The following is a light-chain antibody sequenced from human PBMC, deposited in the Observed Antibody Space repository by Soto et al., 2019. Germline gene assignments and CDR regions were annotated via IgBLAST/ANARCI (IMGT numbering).Light chain of an antibody. CDR2: EVS. V-gene: IGLV2-14*01. CDR3: TSYTTTSTLL. Sequence: QSALTQPASVSGSPGQSITISCTGTSSDVGDYKYVSWYQHHPGKAPKLMIYEVSNRPSWVSNRFTGSKSGNTASLTISGLQAEDEGDYYCTSYTTTSTLLFGGGTKVTVL. CDR1: SSDVGDYKY. J-gene: IGLJ2*01.